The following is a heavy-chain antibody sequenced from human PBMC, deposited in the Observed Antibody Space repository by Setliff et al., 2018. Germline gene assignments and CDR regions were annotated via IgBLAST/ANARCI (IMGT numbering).Heavy chain of an antibody. D-gene: IGHD3-10*01. Sequence: WASVKVSCKASGGTFSSYAISWVRQAPGQGLEWMGGIIPIFGTANYAQKFQGRVTITADESTSTAYMELSSLRSEDTAVYYWARAGGGEFGELRYYYYYYYMDVWGKGTTVTVSS. V-gene: IGHV1-69*13. CDR2: IIPIFGTA. CDR3: ARAGGGEFGELRYYYYYYYMDV. J-gene: IGHJ6*03. CDR1: GGTFSSYA.